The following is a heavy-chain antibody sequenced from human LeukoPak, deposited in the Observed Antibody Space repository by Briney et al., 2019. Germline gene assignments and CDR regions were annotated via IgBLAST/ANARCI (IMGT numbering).Heavy chain of an antibody. CDR2: IYTSGST. D-gene: IGHD2-2*02. V-gene: IGHV4-61*02. CDR3: AREAPRYCSSTSCYNFDY. CDR1: GGSISSGSYY. Sequence: SQTLSLTCTVSGGSISSGSYYWNWIRQPAGKGLEWIGRIYTSGSTNYNPSLKSRVTISVDTSKNQFSLKLSSVTAADTAVYYCAREAPRYCSSTSCYNFDYWGQGTLVTVSS. J-gene: IGHJ4*02.